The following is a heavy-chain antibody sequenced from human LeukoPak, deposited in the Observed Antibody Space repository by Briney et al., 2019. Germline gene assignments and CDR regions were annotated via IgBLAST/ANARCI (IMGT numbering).Heavy chain of an antibody. J-gene: IGHJ4*02. CDR3: ARQITAVAGTLLFDY. D-gene: IGHD6-19*01. CDR2: ISGSGGST. Sequence: PGGSLRLSCAASGFTFSSYAMSWVRQAPGKGLEWVSAISGSGGSTYYADSVKGRFTISRDNSKNTLYLQMNSLRAEDTAVYYCARQITAVAGTLLFDYWGQGTLVTVSS. CDR1: GFTFSSYA. V-gene: IGHV3-23*01.